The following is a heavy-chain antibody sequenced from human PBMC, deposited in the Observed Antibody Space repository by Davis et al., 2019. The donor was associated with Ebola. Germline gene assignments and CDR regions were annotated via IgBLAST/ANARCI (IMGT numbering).Heavy chain of an antibody. D-gene: IGHD3-3*01. J-gene: IGHJ6*04. Sequence: PSETLSLTCTVSGGSISSGGYYWSWIRQHPGKGLEWIGYIYYSGSTYYNPSLKSRVTISVDTSKNQFSLKLSSVTAADTAVYYCARDLKPYYDFWSGPIPARGAMIVVKGVWGKGTTVTVSS. CDR2: IYYSGST. V-gene: IGHV4-31*03. CDR3: ARDLKPYYDFWSGPIPARGAMIVVKGV. CDR1: GGSISSGGYY.